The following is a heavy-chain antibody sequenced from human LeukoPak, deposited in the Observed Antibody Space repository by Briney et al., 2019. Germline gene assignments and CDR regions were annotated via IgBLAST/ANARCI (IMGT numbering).Heavy chain of an antibody. V-gene: IGHV3-9*01. J-gene: IGHJ5*02. Sequence: GGSLRLSCAASGFTFDDYAIHWVRQATGKGLDWVSGISWNSGSIGYADSVKGRFTISRDNAKNSLYLQMNSLRAEDTALYYCAKVGSSGWYGWFDPWGQGTLVTVSS. D-gene: IGHD6-19*01. CDR2: ISWNSGSI. CDR1: GFTFDDYA. CDR3: AKVGSSGWYGWFDP.